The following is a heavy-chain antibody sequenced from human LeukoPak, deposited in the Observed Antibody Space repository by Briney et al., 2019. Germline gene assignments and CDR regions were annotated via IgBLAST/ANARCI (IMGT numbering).Heavy chain of an antibody. D-gene: IGHD1-1*01. CDR2: INPNSGGT. CDR3: ARVSTDKTWNDEGYFDY. V-gene: IGHV1-2*02. J-gene: IGHJ4*02. Sequence: ASVKVSCKASGYTFTGYYMHWVRQAPGQGLEWMGWINPNSGGTNYAQRFQGRVTMTRDTSISTAYMELSWLRSDDTAVYYCARVSTDKTWNDEGYFDYWGQGTLVTVPS. CDR1: GYTFTGYY.